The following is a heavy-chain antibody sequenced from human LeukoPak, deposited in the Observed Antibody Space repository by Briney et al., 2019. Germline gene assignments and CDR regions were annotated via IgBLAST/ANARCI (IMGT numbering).Heavy chain of an antibody. CDR3: AREMNAAFDI. Sequence: GGSLRLSCTASGFTFSSNSMNWVRQAPGKGLEWVSSISSGSIYIFYADSVQGRFTISRDSAKSSLYLQMNSLRTEDTAVYYCAREMNAAFDIWGQGTMVTVSS. V-gene: IGHV3-21*01. CDR1: GFTFSSNS. CDR2: ISSGSIYI. J-gene: IGHJ3*02.